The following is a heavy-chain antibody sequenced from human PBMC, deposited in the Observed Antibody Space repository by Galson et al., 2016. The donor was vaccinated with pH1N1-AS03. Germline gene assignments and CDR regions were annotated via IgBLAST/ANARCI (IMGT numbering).Heavy chain of an antibody. CDR1: AGTFSSYG. CDR3: ARGIIVLLTVTPGSAAFDI. V-gene: IGHV1-69*13. Sequence: PVQVRCRASAGTFSSYGITWVRQATGQGLEWMGGVIPLFGTVNYAQKFQGRVTITADESTGKADMEMRILRFEEKAIDYWARGIIVLLTVTPGSAAFDIWGQGTMVTVSS. D-gene: IGHD2/OR15-2a*01. CDR2: VIPLFGTV. J-gene: IGHJ3*02.